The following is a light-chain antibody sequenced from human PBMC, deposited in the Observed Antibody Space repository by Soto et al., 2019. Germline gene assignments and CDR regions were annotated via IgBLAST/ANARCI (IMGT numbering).Light chain of an antibody. CDR2: DAS. CDR3: QQRSNWPLGYT. V-gene: IGKV3-11*01. Sequence: EIVLTQSPATLSLSPGERATLSCRASQSVSSYLAWYQQKPGQSPRLLIADASNRATGIPARFSGSGSGTDFTLTISSLEPEDFAVYYCQQRSNWPLGYTFGQGTKLEI. J-gene: IGKJ2*01. CDR1: QSVSSY.